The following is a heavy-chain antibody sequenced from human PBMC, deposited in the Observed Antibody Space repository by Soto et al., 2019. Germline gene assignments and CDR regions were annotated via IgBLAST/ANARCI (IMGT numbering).Heavy chain of an antibody. D-gene: IGHD2-2*01. J-gene: IGHJ6*02. CDR3: ARDQCSSTSCYYYYYGMDV. CDR1: GVTFSSYA. Sequence: SLRLSCAASGVTFSSYAMHWVRQAPGKGLEWVAVISYDGSNKYYADSVKGRFTISRDNSKNTLYLQMNSLRAEDTAVYYCARDQCSSTSCYYYYYGMDVWGQGTTVIVSS. CDR2: ISYDGSNK. V-gene: IGHV3-30-3*01.